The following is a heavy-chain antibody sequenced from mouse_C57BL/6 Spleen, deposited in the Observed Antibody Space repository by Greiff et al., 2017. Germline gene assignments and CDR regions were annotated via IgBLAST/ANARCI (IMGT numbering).Heavy chain of an antibody. CDR1: GFTFSDYY. V-gene: IGHV5-16*01. CDR2: INYDGSST. Sequence: DVQLVESEGGLVQPGSSMKLSCTASGFTFSDYYMAWVRQVPEKGLEWVANINYDGSSTYYLDSLKSRFIISRDNAKNILYLQMSSLKSEDTATYYCARDRTGSFYFDYWGQGTTLTVSS. D-gene: IGHD4-1*01. CDR3: ARDRTGSFYFDY. J-gene: IGHJ2*01.